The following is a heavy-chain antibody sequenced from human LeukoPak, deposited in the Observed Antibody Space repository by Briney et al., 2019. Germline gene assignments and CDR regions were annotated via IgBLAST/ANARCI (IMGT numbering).Heavy chain of an antibody. D-gene: IGHD3-10*01. V-gene: IGHV3-74*01. J-gene: IGHJ4*02. CDR2: IYTDGSTT. CDR1: GFTFGNSW. Sequence: PGGSLRLSCAASGFTFGNSWMQWVRQAPGKGLVWVSLIYTDGSTTNYADSVKGRFSISRDNAKNTLYLQMNSLRADDTAVYYCVKSGGYFDYWGQGTLVTVSS. CDR3: VKSGGYFDY.